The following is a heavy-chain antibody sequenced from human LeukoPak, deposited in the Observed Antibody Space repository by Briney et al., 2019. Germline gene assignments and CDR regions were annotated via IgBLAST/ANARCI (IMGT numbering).Heavy chain of an antibody. D-gene: IGHD4-17*01. J-gene: IGHJ5*02. CDR1: GYTFTSYA. CDR2: INTNTGNP. Sequence: GASVKVSCKASGYTFTSYAMNWARQAPGQGLEWMGWINTNTGNPTYAQGFTGRFVFSLDTSVSTAYLQISSLKAEDTAVYYCARDRLTAVTNNNWFDPWGQGTLVTVSS. CDR3: ARDRLTAVTNNNWFDP. V-gene: IGHV7-4-1*02.